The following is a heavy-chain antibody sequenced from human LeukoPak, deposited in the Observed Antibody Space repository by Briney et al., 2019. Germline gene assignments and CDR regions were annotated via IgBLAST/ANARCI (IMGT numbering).Heavy chain of an antibody. J-gene: IGHJ4*02. V-gene: IGHV3-30*03. Sequence: PGGSLRLSCAASGFTFSSYGMHWVRQAPGKGLEWVAVISYDGSNKYYADSVKGRFTISRDNSKNTLYLQMNSLRAEDTAVYYCAREIGRNYYGSGSYYSQGRNFDYWGQGTLVTVSS. CDR3: AREIGRNYYGSGSYYSQGRNFDY. CDR1: GFTFSSYG. CDR2: ISYDGSNK. D-gene: IGHD3-10*01.